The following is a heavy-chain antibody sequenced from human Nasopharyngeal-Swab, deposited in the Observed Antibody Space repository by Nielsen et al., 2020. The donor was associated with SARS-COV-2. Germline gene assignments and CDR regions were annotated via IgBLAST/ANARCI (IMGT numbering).Heavy chain of an antibody. V-gene: IGHV4-59*01. Sequence: SETLSLTCTVSGGFINSYYWSWIRQPPRRGLEWIGYIYYSGSTNYNPSFKSRVTISLDTSKNQFSLKLSSVTAADSAVYYCARDTRRGGVDYWGQGTLVTVSS. J-gene: IGHJ4*02. CDR3: ARDTRRGGVDY. D-gene: IGHD2-15*01. CDR2: IYYSGST. CDR1: GGFINSYY.